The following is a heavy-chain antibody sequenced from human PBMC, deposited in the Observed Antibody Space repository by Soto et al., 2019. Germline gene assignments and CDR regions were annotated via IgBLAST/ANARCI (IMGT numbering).Heavy chain of an antibody. J-gene: IGHJ4*02. Sequence: SETLSLTCTVSGGSMMSYYWSWIRQPPGRGLEWIGFIYYAGSTKYNPSLNSRVTISVDTSKNQFSLTVTSVTAADTAVYYCARRIVATETFHYWGQGTLVTVSS. CDR3: ARRIVATETFHY. D-gene: IGHD5-12*01. CDR1: GGSMMSYY. V-gene: IGHV4-59*08. CDR2: IYYAGST.